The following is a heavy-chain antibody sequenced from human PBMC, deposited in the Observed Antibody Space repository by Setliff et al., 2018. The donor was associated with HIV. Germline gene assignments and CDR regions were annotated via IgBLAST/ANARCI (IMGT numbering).Heavy chain of an antibody. CDR1: GGSISSYY. Sequence: PSETLSLTCTVSGGSISSYYWGWIRQPPGKGLEWIGSLRPSGNTYYNPSLKSRVTISVDTSKNQFSLNLSSVTAADTAVYYCARHGAFYYYYYMDVWGKGTTVTVSS. J-gene: IGHJ6*03. V-gene: IGHV4-39*01. CDR2: LRPSGNT. CDR3: ARHGAFYYYYYMDV.